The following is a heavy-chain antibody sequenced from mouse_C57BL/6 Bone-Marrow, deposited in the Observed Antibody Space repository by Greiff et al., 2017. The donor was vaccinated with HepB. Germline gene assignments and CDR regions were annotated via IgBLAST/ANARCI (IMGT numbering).Heavy chain of an antibody. CDR3: AREDTSYAMDY. V-gene: IGHV1-81*01. CDR2: IYPRSGNT. J-gene: IGHJ4*01. CDR1: GYTFTSYG. Sequence: QVQLKESGAELARPGASVKLSCKASGYTFTSYGISWVKQRTGQGLEWIGEIYPRSGNTYYNEKFKGKATLTADKSSSTAYMELRSLTSEDSAVYFCAREDTSYAMDYWGQGTSVTVSS.